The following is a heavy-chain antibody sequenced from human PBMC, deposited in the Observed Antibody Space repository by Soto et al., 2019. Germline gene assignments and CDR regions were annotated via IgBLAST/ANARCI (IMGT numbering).Heavy chain of an antibody. V-gene: IGHV1-2*04. D-gene: IGHD2-15*01. CDR3: ARDRRYCSGGSCYDPGPYDAFDI. J-gene: IGHJ3*02. Sequence: ASVKVSCKASGYTFTGYYMHWVRQAPGQGLEWMGWINPNSGGTNYAQKFQGWVTMTRDTSISTAYMELSRLRSDDTAVYYCARDRRYCSGGSCYDPGPYDAFDIWGQGTMVTV. CDR2: INPNSGGT. CDR1: GYTFTGYY.